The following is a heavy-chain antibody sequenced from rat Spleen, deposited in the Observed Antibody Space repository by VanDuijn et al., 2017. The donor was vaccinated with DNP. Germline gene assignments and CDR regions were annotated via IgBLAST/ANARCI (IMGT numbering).Heavy chain of an antibody. Sequence: EVQLVESGGDLVQPGRSLKLSCVASGFTFNNYWMAWIRQVPGKGLEWVASTTRSGGSTYYPDAVRGRFTISRDNTENTLYLQMNGLRSEDTATYYCARGSGTPYWYFDFWGPGTMVTVSS. D-gene: IGHD5-1*01. CDR3: ARGSGTPYWYFDF. V-gene: IGHV5-31*01. CDR1: GFTFNNYW. J-gene: IGHJ1*01. CDR2: TTRSGGST.